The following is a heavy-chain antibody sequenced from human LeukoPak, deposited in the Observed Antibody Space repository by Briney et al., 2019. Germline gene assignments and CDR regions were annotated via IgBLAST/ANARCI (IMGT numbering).Heavy chain of an antibody. CDR2: INSDGSST. V-gene: IGHV3-74*01. J-gene: IGHJ3*02. Sequence: PGGSLRLSCAASGFTVSSNWMHWVRQAPGKGLVWVSRINSDGSSTSYADFVKGRFTISRDNAKNTLYLQMNSLRAEDTAVFYCAREGAIPLDAFDMWGQGTMVTVSS. CDR1: GFTVSSNW. D-gene: IGHD2-21*01. CDR3: AREGAIPLDAFDM.